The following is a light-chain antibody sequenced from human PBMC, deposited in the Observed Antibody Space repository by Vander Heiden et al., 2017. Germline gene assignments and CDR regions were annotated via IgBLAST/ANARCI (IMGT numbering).Light chain of an antibody. Sequence: DIQMTQSPLSLSASLGDRVTVTCRASHSISRHLNWYQQKPGGAPKLLIYAASSVQSGVPSRFIGSGFGTHFTLTISNLQPEDFATYYCQETDSFPQMTFGQGTRLEIK. CDR2: AAS. CDR1: HSISRH. J-gene: IGKJ5*01. CDR3: QETDSFPQMT. V-gene: IGKV1-39*01.